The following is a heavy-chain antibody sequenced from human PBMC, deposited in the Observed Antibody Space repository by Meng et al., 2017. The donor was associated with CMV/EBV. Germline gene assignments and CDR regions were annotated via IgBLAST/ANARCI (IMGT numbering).Heavy chain of an antibody. J-gene: IGHJ4*02. CDR3: KLGHYFQD. Sequence: GGLALPGGSRVFAGASSGFTLKSNRMPCGRESEGKGLIGGSRNNSHGRSTSYANSLKGQFTNSRDNVKNKLYLQMNTLRAEDTAVYYCKLGHYFQDWGQGTLVTVSS. V-gene: IGHV3/OR16-14*01. CDR2: NNSHGRST. CDR1: GFTLKSNR.